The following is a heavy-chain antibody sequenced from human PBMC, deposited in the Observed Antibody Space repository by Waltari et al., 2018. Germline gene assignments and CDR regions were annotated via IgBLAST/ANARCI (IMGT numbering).Heavy chain of an antibody. Sequence: EVQLMESGGGLVQPGGSLRLSCTASGFTFRAYAMSWVRQAPGKGLEWVAAISANGGSTYFADSVKGRFTISRDNSKNTLFLQMNSLRAEDTAIYYCSKEVASLYYYGMDVWGLGTTVTVSS. J-gene: IGHJ6*02. CDR3: SKEVASLYYYGMDV. D-gene: IGHD5-12*01. V-gene: IGHV3-23*01. CDR1: GFTFRAYA. CDR2: ISANGGST.